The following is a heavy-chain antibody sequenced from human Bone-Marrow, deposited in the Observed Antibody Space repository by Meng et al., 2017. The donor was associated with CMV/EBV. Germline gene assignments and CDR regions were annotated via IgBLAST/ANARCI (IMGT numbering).Heavy chain of an antibody. CDR3: ARAPSGSYPDY. D-gene: IGHD3-16*02. CDR2: TYYRSQWKT. Sequence: SETLSLTCAISGDSVSSDSGAWNWIRQSPSRGLEWLGRTYYRSQWKTDYAVSVKSRMTIKSDTSKNQLSLQLNSVTPEDTAVYYCARAPSGSYPDYWGQGTLVTVSS. V-gene: IGHV6-1*01. CDR1: GDSVSSDSGA. J-gene: IGHJ4*02.